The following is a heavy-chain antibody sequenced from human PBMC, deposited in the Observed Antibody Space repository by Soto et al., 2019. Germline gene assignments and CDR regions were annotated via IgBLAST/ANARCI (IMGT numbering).Heavy chain of an antibody. D-gene: IGHD2-2*01. J-gene: IGHJ4*02. CDR3: AKRSLTPAAMKSPFDY. Sequence: DVQLLESGGGLVQPGGSLRLSCAASGFTFSNYAMSWVCQAPGKGLEWVSTISGGGDSTYYADSVKGRFTISRDNSKNTLYLQVNSLRAEDTAAYYCAKRSLTPAAMKSPFDYWGQGTLVTVSS. CDR1: GFTFSNYA. CDR2: ISGGGDST. V-gene: IGHV3-23*01.